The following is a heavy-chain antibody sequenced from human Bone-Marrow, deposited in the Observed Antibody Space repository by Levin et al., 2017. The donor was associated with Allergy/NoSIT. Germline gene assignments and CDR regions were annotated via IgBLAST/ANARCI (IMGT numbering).Heavy chain of an antibody. CDR2: LDGSSGKT. CDR3: AKAGTTVMLDYSYLDV. CDR1: GFSFSSYE. D-gene: IGHD4-17*01. Sequence: GGSLRLSCAASGFSFSSYEMNWVRQAPGRGLEWVSSLDGSSGKTHYADAVKGRFTISREYSKNTLFLQMNSLRVEDTARYYCAKAGTTVMLDYSYLDVWGEGTAVTVSS. V-gene: IGHV3-23*01. J-gene: IGHJ6*03.